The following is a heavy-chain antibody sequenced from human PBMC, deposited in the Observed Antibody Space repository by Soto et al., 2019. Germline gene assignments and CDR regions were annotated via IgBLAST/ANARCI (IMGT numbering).Heavy chain of an antibody. CDR1: VFTFSTYW. Sequence: PWGSLRISCASSVFTFSTYWMSWVRQAPGKGLEWVANIKQDGSEKYYVDSVKGRFTISRDNAKKSLYLQMNSLRAEDTAVYYCARQYYDFWSGSHYWYFDLWGRGTLVTVSS. CDR3: ARQYYDFWSGSHYWYFDL. J-gene: IGHJ2*01. V-gene: IGHV3-7*03. CDR2: IKQDGSEK. D-gene: IGHD3-3*01.